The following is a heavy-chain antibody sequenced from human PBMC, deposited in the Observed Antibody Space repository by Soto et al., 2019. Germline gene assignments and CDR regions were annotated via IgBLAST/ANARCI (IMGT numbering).Heavy chain of an antibody. D-gene: IGHD2-2*01. V-gene: IGHV3-23*01. CDR2: ISGSGGDT. J-gene: IGHJ4*02. CDR3: AKDAGRGGGSAFDC. CDR1: GFIFSNYA. Sequence: EVQLLDSGGGWVQPGGSLRLSCAASGFIFSNYAMSWVRQAPGKGLEWVSAISGSGGDTFYVGSVKGRFTISRDNSKNTLSLQMNSLRAEDTATYYCAKDAGRGGGSAFDCWGQGTLVTVSS.